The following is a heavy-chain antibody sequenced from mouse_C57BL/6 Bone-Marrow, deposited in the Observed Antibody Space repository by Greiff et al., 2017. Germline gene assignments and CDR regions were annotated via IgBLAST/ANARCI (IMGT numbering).Heavy chain of an antibody. CDR2: LFPGSGRT. CDR3: ARHIYYDYDGGDYFDY. J-gene: IGHJ2*01. Sequence: VQLQQSGPELVRPGASVKISCKAPGYTFTSHWMQWLRQRPGQGLAWIGVLFPGSGRTYYNEKFKGKATLPVDTYSSTAYMQLSSLTSEDAAVEFCARHIYYDYDGGDYFDYWGQGTTLTVSS. V-gene: IGHV1-56*01. CDR1: GYTFTSHW. D-gene: IGHD2-4*01.